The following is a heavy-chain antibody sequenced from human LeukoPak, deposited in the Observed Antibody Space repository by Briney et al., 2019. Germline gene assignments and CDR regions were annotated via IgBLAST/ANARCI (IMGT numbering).Heavy chain of an antibody. D-gene: IGHD3-10*01. CDR2: LYSGSDT. CDR3: ARVGDHFHWYLDL. CDR1: GFTVSTKY. J-gene: IGHJ2*01. Sequence: GGSLRLSCAASGFTVSTKYMNWVRQAPGKGLEWVSILYSGSDTYYANSVKGRFTISRDSSKNILFLQMNGLRAEDTAVYYCARVGDHFHWYLDLWGRGTLVTVSS. V-gene: IGHV3-53*01.